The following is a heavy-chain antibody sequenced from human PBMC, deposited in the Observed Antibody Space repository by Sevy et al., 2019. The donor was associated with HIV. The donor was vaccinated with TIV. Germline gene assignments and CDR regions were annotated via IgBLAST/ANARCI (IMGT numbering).Heavy chain of an antibody. Sequence: GGSLRLSCAASGFTFDHHARYWVRQAPGKGLEWVSGINWNSVSIGYADSVKGRFNISRDNSKNTLYLQMNSLRAEDTAVYYCARDVAFTTEYSYGMDVWGQGTTVTVSS. J-gene: IGHJ6*02. CDR1: GFTFDHHA. CDR3: ARDVAFTTEYSYGMDV. D-gene: IGHD4-17*01. V-gene: IGHV3-9*01. CDR2: INWNSVSI.